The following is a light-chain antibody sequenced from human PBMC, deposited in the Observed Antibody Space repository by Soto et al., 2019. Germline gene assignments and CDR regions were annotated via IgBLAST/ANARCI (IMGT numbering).Light chain of an antibody. CDR2: DAS. V-gene: IGKV3-11*01. CDR3: HQRSNWPRT. CDR1: QSVSSY. J-gene: IGKJ2*01. Sequence: EIVLTQSPATLSLSPGERATLSCRASQSVSSYLACYQQKPGQAPRLLIYDASNRATGIPARFSGSGSGTDFTLTISSLELEDFAVDYCHQRSNWPRTFGHGTKLEIK.